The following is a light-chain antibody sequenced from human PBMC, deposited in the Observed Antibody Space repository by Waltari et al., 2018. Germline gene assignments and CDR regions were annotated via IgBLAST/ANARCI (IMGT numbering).Light chain of an antibody. CDR1: QSVSSD. CDR2: GAS. CDR3: QQYKNWPPIT. J-gene: IGKJ5*01. V-gene: IGKV3-15*01. Sequence: EIVMTQSPATLSVSPGERATLSCRARQSVSSDLAWYQQNPGQAPRLLIYGASTRATGIPARFSGSGSGTEFTLTISSLQAEDFAVYYCQQYKNWPPITFGQGTRLEIK.